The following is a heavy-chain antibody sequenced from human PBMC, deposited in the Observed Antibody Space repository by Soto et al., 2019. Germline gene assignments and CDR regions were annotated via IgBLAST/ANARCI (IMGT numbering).Heavy chain of an antibody. V-gene: IGHV4-4*02. CDR1: GGSISSSNW. Sequence: QVQLQESGPGLVKPSGTLSLTCAVSGGSISSSNWWGWVRQPPGKGLEWIGEIYHRGSTNYNPSLQSRVTISVDKSKNQFSLRLSSVTAADTAVYYCASKSSGYQRGWFDPWGQGTLVTVSS. CDR2: IYHRGST. J-gene: IGHJ5*02. D-gene: IGHD3-22*01. CDR3: ASKSSGYQRGWFDP.